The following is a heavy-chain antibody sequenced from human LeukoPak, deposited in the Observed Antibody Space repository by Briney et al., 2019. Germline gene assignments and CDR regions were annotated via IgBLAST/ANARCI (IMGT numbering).Heavy chain of an antibody. CDR1: GFTFSSYS. D-gene: IGHD6-13*01. J-gene: IGHJ4*02. CDR3: ARDHIAAAGIPDY. CDR2: ISSSSSYI. Sequence: PGGSLRLSCAASGFTFSSYSMNWVRQAPGKGLEWVSSISSSSSYIYYADSVKGRFTISRDSAKNSLYLQMNSLRAEDTAVYYCARDHIAAAGIPDYWGQGTLVTVSS. V-gene: IGHV3-21*01.